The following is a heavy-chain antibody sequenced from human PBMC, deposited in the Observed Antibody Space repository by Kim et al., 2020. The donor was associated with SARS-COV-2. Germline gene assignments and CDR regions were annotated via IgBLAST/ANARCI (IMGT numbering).Heavy chain of an antibody. CDR3: ARHVTKSSSWSERLGNYCGA. D-gene: IGHD2-2*01. CDR1: GDYFSSTTYY. V-gene: IGHV4-39*01. Sequence: SETLSLTCSVSGDYFSSTTYYWAWIRQSPGKGLEWIGTMSYNGRSYYNPSLKRRVSMSADTTNDQFSLQVNSVTAADTALYYCARHVTKSSSWSERLGNYCGAWGHGSTVTVSS. CDR2: MSYNGRS. J-gene: IGHJ6*02.